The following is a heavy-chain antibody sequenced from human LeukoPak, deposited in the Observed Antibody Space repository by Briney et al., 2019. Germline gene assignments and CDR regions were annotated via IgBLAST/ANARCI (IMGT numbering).Heavy chain of an antibody. Sequence: SVKVSCKASGGTFSSYAISWVRQAPGQGLEWMGGIILIFGTANYAQKFQGRVTITADESTSTAYMELSSLRSEDTAVYYCARDRGIAAAGKDFDYWGQGTLVTVSS. CDR2: IILIFGTA. CDR3: ARDRGIAAAGKDFDY. D-gene: IGHD6-13*01. V-gene: IGHV1-69*01. CDR1: GGTFSSYA. J-gene: IGHJ4*02.